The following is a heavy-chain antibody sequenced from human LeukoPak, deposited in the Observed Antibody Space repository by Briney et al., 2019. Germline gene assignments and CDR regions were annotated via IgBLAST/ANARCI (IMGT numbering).Heavy chain of an antibody. CDR2: ISSSSSYI. CDR1: GFTFSSYS. V-gene: IGHV3-21*01. D-gene: IGHD5-12*01. J-gene: IGHJ4*02. Sequence: GGSLRLSCAASGFTFSSYSMIWVRQAPGKGLEWVSSISSSSSYIYYADSVKGRFTISRDNAKNSLYLQMNSLRAEDTAVYYCASIPSGYSGYDSDYWGQGTLVTVSS. CDR3: ASIPSGYSGYDSDY.